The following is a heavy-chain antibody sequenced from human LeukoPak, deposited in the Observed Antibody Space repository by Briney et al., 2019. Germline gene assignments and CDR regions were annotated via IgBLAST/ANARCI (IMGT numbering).Heavy chain of an antibody. CDR1: GFTFSSYA. CDR2: ISSNGGST. CDR3: AKDQDGDFDY. Sequence: PGGSLRRSCAASGFTFSSYAMHWVRQAPGKGLEYVSAISSNGGSTYYANSVKGRFAISRDNSKNTLYLQMGSLRAEDMAVYYCAKDQDGDFDYWGQGTLVTVSS. V-gene: IGHV3-64*01. J-gene: IGHJ4*02. D-gene: IGHD2-15*01.